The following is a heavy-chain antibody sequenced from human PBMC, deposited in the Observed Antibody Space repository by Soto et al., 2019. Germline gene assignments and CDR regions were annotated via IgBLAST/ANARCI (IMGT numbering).Heavy chain of an antibody. CDR3: ATHVRDAYPKPVDY. CDR1: GFSLSGYS. CDR2: ISSGSSYI. D-gene: IGHD2-2*01. V-gene: IGHV3-21*01. Sequence: ESGGGLVKPGGSLRLSCVASGFSLSGYSMNWVRQAPGKGLEWVSSISSGSSYIYYADSVKGRFTISRDNAKNSLYLQMNSLRAEDTAVYFCATHVRDAYPKPVDYWGQGTLVTVSS. J-gene: IGHJ4*02.